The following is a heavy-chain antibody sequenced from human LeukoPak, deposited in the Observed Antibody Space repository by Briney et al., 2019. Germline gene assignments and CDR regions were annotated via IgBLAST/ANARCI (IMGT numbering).Heavy chain of an antibody. V-gene: IGHV3-53*01. CDR2: IYSGGGT. Sequence: GGSLRLSCAASGFVFRSYAMSWVRQAPGKGLEWVSVIYSGGGTYYADSVKGRFTISRDNSKNTLYLQMNSLRAEDTAVYYCARSLSFIDYWGQGTLVTVSS. D-gene: IGHD3-16*01. CDR1: GFVFRSYA. J-gene: IGHJ4*02. CDR3: ARSLSFIDY.